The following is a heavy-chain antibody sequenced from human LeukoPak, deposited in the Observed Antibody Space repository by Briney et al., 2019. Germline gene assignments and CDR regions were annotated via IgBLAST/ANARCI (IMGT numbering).Heavy chain of an antibody. CDR1: GYTFTGYY. Sequence: WASVKVSCKASGYTFTGYYMHWVRQAPGQGLEWMGWINPNSGGTNYAQKFQGRVTMTRDTSISTAYMELSRLRSDDTAVYYCARDGGIVVKRFDPWGQGTLVTVSS. CDR3: ARDGGIVVKRFDP. V-gene: IGHV1-2*02. D-gene: IGHD2-2*01. J-gene: IGHJ5*02. CDR2: INPNSGGT.